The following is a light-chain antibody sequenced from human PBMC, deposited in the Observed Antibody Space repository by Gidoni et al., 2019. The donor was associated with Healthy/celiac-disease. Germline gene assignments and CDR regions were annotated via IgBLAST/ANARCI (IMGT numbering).Light chain of an antibody. CDR3: QQRSNWLGT. CDR1: QSVSSY. V-gene: IGKV3-11*01. J-gene: IGKJ1*01. CDR2: DAS. Sequence: EIVLTQSPATLSLSPGERATLSCRASQSVSSYLAWYQQKPGQAPRLLIYDASNRATGIPARFSGSGSGTDLTLTISRLEPEDFAVYYCQQRSNWLGTFGQGTKVEIK.